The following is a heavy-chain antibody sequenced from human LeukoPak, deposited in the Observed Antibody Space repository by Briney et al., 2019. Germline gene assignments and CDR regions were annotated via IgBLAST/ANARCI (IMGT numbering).Heavy chain of an antibody. V-gene: IGHV3-13*01. J-gene: IGHJ4*02. CDR2: IGTAGDT. CDR3: ARVAKQRVGGVYYFDY. CDR1: GFTFSDYD. Sequence: GGSLRLSCAASGFTFSDYDMHWFRQATGKDLEWVSAIGTAGDTYYTGSVKGRFTISRENAKNSLYLHMNSLRAGDTAVYYCARVAKQRVGGVYYFDYWGQGTLVTVSS. D-gene: IGHD6-13*01.